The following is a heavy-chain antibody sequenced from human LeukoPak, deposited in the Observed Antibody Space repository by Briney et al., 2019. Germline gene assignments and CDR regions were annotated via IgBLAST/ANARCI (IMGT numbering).Heavy chain of an antibody. CDR3: ARVGSVAAAGTGGVY. V-gene: IGHV1-2*02. CDR1: GYTFTGYY. CDR2: INPNSGGT. J-gene: IGHJ4*02. Sequence: ASVKASCKASGYTFTGYYIHWVRQAPGQGLEWMGWINPNSGGTNYAQKFQGRVAMTRDTSISTAYMELSRLRSDDTAVYYCARVGSVAAAGTGGVYWGQGTLVTVSS. D-gene: IGHD6-13*01.